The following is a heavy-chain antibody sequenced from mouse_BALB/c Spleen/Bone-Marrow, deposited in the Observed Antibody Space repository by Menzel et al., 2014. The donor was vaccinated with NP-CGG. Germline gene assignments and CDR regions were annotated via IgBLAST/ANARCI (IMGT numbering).Heavy chain of an antibody. CDR1: GYTFTSYV. CDR3: ARSYYRYGMDY. J-gene: IGHJ4*01. Sequence: EVQLQQSGPELVKPGASVKMSCKASGYTFTSYVMHWVKQKPGKGLEWIGYINPYNDGSKYNEKFKGKATLNSDKSSSTAYMELSSLTSEDSAVYYCARSYYRYGMDYWGQGTSVTVSS. CDR2: INPYNDGS. V-gene: IGHV1-14*01. D-gene: IGHD2-14*01.